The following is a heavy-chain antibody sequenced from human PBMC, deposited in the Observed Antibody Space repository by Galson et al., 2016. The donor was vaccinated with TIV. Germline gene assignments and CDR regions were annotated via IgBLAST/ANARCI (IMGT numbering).Heavy chain of an antibody. Sequence: SVKVSCKASGGTLRSYTFSWVRQAPGQGLEWMGRIIPILGMTHYAQKFQGRVTINADESTNTASMEVNSLRFDDTAVYYCARGLSSSGPADSWGQGTLVTVSS. V-gene: IGHV1-69*02. D-gene: IGHD6-19*01. J-gene: IGHJ4*02. CDR1: GGTLRSYT. CDR2: IIPILGMT. CDR3: ARGLSSSGPADS.